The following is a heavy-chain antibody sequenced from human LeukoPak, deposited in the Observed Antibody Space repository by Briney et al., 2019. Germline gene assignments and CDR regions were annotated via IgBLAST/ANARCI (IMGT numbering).Heavy chain of an antibody. CDR3: AREMIVENYFDY. V-gene: IGHV1-46*01. Sequence: ASVKVSCKASGYTFTSYYMHWVRQAPGQGLEWTGIINPSGGSTSYAQKFQGRVTMTRDTSTSTVYMELSSLRSEDTAVYYCAREMIVENYFDYWGQGTLVTVSS. CDR1: GYTFTSYY. CDR2: INPSGGST. D-gene: IGHD3-22*01. J-gene: IGHJ4*02.